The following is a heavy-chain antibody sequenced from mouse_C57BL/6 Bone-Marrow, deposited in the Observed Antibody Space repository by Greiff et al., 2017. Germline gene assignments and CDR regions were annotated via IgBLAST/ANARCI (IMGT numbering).Heavy chain of an antibody. J-gene: IGHJ3*01. CDR2: ISSGGSYT. V-gene: IGHV5-6*02. Sequence: EVKLEESGGDLVKPGGSLKLSCAASGFTFSSYGMSWVRQTPDKRLEWVATISSGGSYTYYPDSVKGRFTISRDNAKNTLYLQMSSLKSEDTAMYYCARAYYCGSWFAYWGQGTLVTVSA. CDR1: GFTFSSYG. CDR3: ARAYYCGSWFAY. D-gene: IGHD1-1*01.